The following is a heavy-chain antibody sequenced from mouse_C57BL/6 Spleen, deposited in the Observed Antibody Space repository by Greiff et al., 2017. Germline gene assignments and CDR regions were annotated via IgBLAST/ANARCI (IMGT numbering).Heavy chain of an antibody. CDR1: GYAFSSSW. D-gene: IGHD2-4*01. Sequence: VKLMESGPELVKPGASVKISCKASGYAFSSSWMNWVKQRPGKGLEWIGRIYPGDGDTNYNGKFKGKATLTADKSSSTAYMQLSSLTSEDSAVYFCAQDYDTDYWGQGTLVTVSA. CDR3: AQDYDTDY. V-gene: IGHV1-82*01. J-gene: IGHJ3*01. CDR2: IYPGDGDT.